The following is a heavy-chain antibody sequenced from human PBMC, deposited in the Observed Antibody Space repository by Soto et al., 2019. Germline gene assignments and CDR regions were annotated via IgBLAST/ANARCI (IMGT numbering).Heavy chain of an antibody. V-gene: IGHV4-59*01. CDR2: IYYSGST. D-gene: IGHD3-3*01. J-gene: IGHJ4*02. CDR1: GGSISSYY. CDR3: AREGMRNYDFWSGYSSPFDY. Sequence: SETLSLTCTVSGGSISSYYWSWIRQPPGKGLDWIGYIYYSGSTNYNPSLKSRVTISVDTSKNQFSLKLSSVTAADTAVYYCAREGMRNYDFWSGYSSPFDYWGQGIVVTVSS.